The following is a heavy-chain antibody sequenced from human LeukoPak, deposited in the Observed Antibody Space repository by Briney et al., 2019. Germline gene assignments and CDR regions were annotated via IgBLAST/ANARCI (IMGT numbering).Heavy chain of an antibody. J-gene: IGHJ5*02. CDR2: IYTTGST. CDR3: ARADSSGYYYVVWFDP. Sequence: SETLSLTCTVPGGSISSGSFYWNWLRQPAGKGLEWIGRIYTTGSTNYDPSLKSRVTISMDTSKNQFSLKLSSVTAADTAVYYCARADSSGYYYVVWFDPWGQGTLVTVSS. D-gene: IGHD3-22*01. CDR1: GGSISSGSFY. V-gene: IGHV4-61*02.